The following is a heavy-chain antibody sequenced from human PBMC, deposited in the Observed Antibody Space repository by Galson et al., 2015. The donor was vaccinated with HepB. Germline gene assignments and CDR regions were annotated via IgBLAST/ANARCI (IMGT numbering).Heavy chain of an antibody. D-gene: IGHD6-19*01. CDR1: GFTFSSYA. CDR2: ISGSGGST. Sequence: SLRLSCAASGFTFSSYAMSWVRQAPGKGLEWVSAISGSGGSTYYADSVKGRFTISRDNSKNTLYLQMNSLRAEDTAVYYCAKDQADSRGWYGDDAFDIWGQGTMGTVSS. J-gene: IGHJ3*02. CDR3: AKDQADSRGWYGDDAFDI. V-gene: IGHV3-23*01.